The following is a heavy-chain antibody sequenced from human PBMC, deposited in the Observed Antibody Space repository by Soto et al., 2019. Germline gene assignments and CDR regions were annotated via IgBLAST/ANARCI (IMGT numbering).Heavy chain of an antibody. CDR2: ISSSSSTI. J-gene: IGHJ3*02. Sequence: QTGGSLRLSCAASGFTFSSYSMNWVRQAPGKGLEWVSYISSSSSTIYYADSVKGRFTISRDNAKNSLYLQMNSLRDEDTAVYYCARDLNPGGTIAAAGTRWCDAFDIWGQGTMVTVSS. D-gene: IGHD6-13*01. CDR3: ARDLNPGGTIAAAGTRWCDAFDI. V-gene: IGHV3-48*02. CDR1: GFTFSSYS.